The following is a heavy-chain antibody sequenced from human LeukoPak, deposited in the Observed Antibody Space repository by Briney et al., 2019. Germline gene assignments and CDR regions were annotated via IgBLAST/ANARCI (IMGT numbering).Heavy chain of an antibody. CDR2: IYPGDSDT. CDR3: ARQEDCSSTSSYPGYWFDP. V-gene: IGHV5-51*01. Sequence: GESLKISCKGSGYSFTSYWIGWVRQMPGKGLEWMGIIYPGDSDTRYSPSFQSQVTISADKSISTAYLQWSSLKASDTAMYYCARQEDCSSTSSYPGYWFDPWGQGTLVTVSS. D-gene: IGHD2-2*01. CDR1: GYSFTSYW. J-gene: IGHJ5*02.